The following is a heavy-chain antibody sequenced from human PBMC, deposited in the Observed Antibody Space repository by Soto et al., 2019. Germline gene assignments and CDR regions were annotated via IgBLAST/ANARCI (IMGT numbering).Heavy chain of an antibody. CDR3: AKGGGSARDFDY. Sequence: PGGSLRLSCTGSGFTFGNYGMHWVRQAPGKGLEWVASTSYDGNNKYYADSLKGRFTISRGNSKKMVYLQMTSLGPEDTAVYYCAKGGGSARDFDYWGQGALVTVSS. J-gene: IGHJ4*02. CDR1: GFTFGNYG. CDR2: TSYDGNNK. V-gene: IGHV3-30*18. D-gene: IGHD1-26*01.